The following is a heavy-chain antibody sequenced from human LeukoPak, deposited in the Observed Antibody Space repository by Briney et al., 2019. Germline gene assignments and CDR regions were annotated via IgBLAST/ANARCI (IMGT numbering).Heavy chain of an antibody. CDR3: AREREWTSVFDY. CDR1: GGSISSSSYY. D-gene: IGHD3-3*01. J-gene: IGHJ4*02. Sequence: PSETLSLTCTVSGGSISSSSYYWGWIRQPPGKGLEWIGYIYYSGSTNYNPSLKSRVTISVDTSKNQFSLKLSSVTAADTAVYYCAREREWTSVFDYWGQGTLVTVSS. V-gene: IGHV4-61*01. CDR2: IYYSGST.